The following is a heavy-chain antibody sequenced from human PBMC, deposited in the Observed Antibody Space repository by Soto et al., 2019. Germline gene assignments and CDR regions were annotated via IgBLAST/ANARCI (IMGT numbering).Heavy chain of an antibody. Sequence: EVQLLESGGDLVHPGGSLRLSCAASGFTFSSFAMSWVRQAPGKGLEWVSGISGGGASTYYADSVKGRFTISRDNSQKTLYLQLNSLTAGDTAVYYCAKGVVVGAAASRGMDVWGQGPTITVSS. CDR2: ISGGGAST. J-gene: IGHJ6*02. V-gene: IGHV3-23*01. CDR3: AKGVVVGAAASRGMDV. D-gene: IGHD2-15*01. CDR1: GFTFSSFA.